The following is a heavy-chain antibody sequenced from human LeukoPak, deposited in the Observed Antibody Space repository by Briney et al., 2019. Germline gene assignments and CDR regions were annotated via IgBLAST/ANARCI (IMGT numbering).Heavy chain of an antibody. J-gene: IGHJ6*03. Sequence: SVKVSCKASGGAFSSYAISWVRQAPGQGLEWMGGIIPIFGTANYAQKFQGRVTITADESTSTAYMELSSLRSEDTAVYYCARDRGTTPYYYYMDVWGKGTTVTVSS. V-gene: IGHV1-69*13. CDR2: IIPIFGTA. CDR1: GGAFSSYA. CDR3: ARDRGTTPYYYYMDV. D-gene: IGHD1-7*01.